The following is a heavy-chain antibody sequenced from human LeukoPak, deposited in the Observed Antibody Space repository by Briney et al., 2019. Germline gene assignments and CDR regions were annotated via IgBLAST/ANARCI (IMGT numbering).Heavy chain of an antibody. V-gene: IGHV4-59*01. CDR3: ARGLVYCGGDCYSH. CDR1: GGSISSYY. CDR2: IYYSGST. Sequence: SETLSLTCTVSGGSISSYYWSWIRQPPGKGLEWIGYIYYSGSTNYNPSLKSRVTISVDTSKNQFSLKLSSVTAADTAVYYCARGLVYCGGDCYSHWGQGTLVTVSS. D-gene: IGHD2-21*02. J-gene: IGHJ4*02.